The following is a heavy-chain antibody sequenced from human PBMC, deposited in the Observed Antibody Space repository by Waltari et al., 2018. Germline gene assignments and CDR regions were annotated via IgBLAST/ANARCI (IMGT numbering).Heavy chain of an antibody. Sequence: QVQLVQSGAEVKKPGSSVKVSCKASGGTFSSYAISWVRQAPGQGLEWMGGIIPIFGTANYAQKFQGRVTSTTDESTGTAYMELSSLRSEDTAGDYCARGRGYSGFTPPFDYWGQGTLVTVSS. CDR1: GGTFSSYA. D-gene: IGHD5-12*01. CDR2: IIPIFGTA. V-gene: IGHV1-69*05. CDR3: ARGRGYSGFTPPFDY. J-gene: IGHJ4*02.